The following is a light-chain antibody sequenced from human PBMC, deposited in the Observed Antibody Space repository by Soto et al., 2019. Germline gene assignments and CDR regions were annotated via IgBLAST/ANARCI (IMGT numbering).Light chain of an antibody. CDR3: HHYGGSPVT. V-gene: IGKV3-20*01. Sequence: EIVLTQSPGTLSLSPGERATLSCRASQSVNSNYLGWFQQKPGQAPRLLIYGAANRATGIPDRFSGSGSGTDFTLTISRLEPEDFAVYYCHHYGGSPVTFGQGTRVEIK. CDR1: QSVNSNY. CDR2: GAA. J-gene: IGKJ5*01.